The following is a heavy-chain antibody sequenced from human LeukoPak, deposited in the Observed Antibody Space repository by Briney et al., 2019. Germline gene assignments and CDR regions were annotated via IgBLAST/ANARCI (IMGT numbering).Heavy chain of an antibody. V-gene: IGHV3-48*01. CDR1: GFTFSSYS. Sequence: PGGSLRLSCAASGFTFSSYSMNWVRQAPGKGLEWVSYISSSSSTIYYADSVKGRFTISRDNSKNTLYLQMNSLRAEDTAVYYCAKPLAGATEYWGQGTLVTVSS. CDR2: ISSSSSTI. CDR3: AKPLAGATEY. D-gene: IGHD1-26*01. J-gene: IGHJ4*02.